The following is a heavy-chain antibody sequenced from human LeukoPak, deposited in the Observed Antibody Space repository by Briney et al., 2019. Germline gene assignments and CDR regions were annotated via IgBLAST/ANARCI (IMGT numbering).Heavy chain of an antibody. J-gene: IGHJ4*02. CDR3: ARGAYLGYCSSTSCYVDY. Sequence: ASVKASCKASGYTFTSYGISWVRQAPGQRLEWMGWMSAYNGNTNYAQKLQGRVTMTTDTSTSTPYMQLRGVMSDGPAVCYCARGAYLGYCSSTSCYVDYWGQGTLVTVSS. V-gene: IGHV1-18*01. D-gene: IGHD2-2*01. CDR1: GYTFTSYG. CDR2: MSAYNGNT.